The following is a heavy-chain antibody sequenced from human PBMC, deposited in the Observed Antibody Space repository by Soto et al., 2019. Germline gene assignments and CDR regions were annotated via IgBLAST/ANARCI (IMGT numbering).Heavy chain of an antibody. V-gene: IGHV3-15*01. CDR1: GFSFSDAW. CDR3: TTDPHSTGSKY. CDR2: SKSKTDGGTT. J-gene: IGHJ4*02. D-gene: IGHD1-1*01. Sequence: GGSLRLSCAASGFSFSDAWMTWVRQAPGAGLEWVGHSKSKTDGGTTDYAAPVKGRFTISRDASKTTVYLQMNSLRTEDTAVYYCTTDPHSTGSKYWGQGTLVTVSS.